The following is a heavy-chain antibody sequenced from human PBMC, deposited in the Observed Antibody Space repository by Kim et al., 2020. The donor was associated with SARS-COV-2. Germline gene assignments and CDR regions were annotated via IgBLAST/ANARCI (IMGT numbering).Heavy chain of an antibody. CDR3: ARLARVGATTSWFDP. Sequence: GESLKISCKASGYSFTIYWIAWVRQMPGKGLECMGIIYPGDSDTKYSPSFQGQVTISVDKSISTAYLQWSGLKASDSAMYYCARLARVGATTSWFDPWGQGTLVTVSS. V-gene: IGHV5-51*01. D-gene: IGHD1-26*01. CDR2: IYPGDSDT. J-gene: IGHJ5*02. CDR1: GYSFTIYW.